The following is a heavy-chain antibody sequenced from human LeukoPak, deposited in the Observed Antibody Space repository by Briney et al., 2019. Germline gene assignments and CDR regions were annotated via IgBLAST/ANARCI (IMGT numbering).Heavy chain of an antibody. D-gene: IGHD2-15*01. Sequence: ASVKVSCKASGYTFTGYYMHWVRQAPGQGLEWMGRINPNSGGTNYAQKFQGRVTMTRDTSISTAYRELSRLRLDDTAVYYCARDGMSGGSWGGSDAFDIWGQGTMVTVSS. CDR3: ARDGMSGGSWGGSDAFDI. CDR1: GYTFTGYY. CDR2: INPNSGGT. V-gene: IGHV1-2*02. J-gene: IGHJ3*02.